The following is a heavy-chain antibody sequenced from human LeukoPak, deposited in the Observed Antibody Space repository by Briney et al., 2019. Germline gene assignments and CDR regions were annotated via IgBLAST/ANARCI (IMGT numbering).Heavy chain of an antibody. Sequence: AGGSLRLSCAASGLTVSSNYMSWVRQAPGKGLEWVSVIYSGGSTYYADSVKGRFTISRDNSKNTLYLQMNSLRAEDTAVCYCGREPWAGQYYFDYWGQGTLVTVSS. CDR1: GLTVSSNY. D-gene: IGHD6-19*01. J-gene: IGHJ4*02. CDR3: GREPWAGQYYFDY. CDR2: IYSGGST. V-gene: IGHV3-53*01.